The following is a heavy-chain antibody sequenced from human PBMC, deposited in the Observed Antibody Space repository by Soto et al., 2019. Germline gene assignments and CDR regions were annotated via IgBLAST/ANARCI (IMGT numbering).Heavy chain of an antibody. CDR1: GFTFSGYW. CDR2: INQYGSEK. D-gene: IGHD2-2*01. CDR3: ARAPQYCLSRACSGFYGLDV. Sequence: GGSLRLSCAASGFTFSGYWMNWVRQAPGKGLEWVANINQYGSEKYYVDSVKGRFTISRDNAKNSLYLEMSSLGAEDTAVYYCARAPQYCLSRACSGFYGLDVWGQGTTVTVAS. V-gene: IGHV3-7*01. J-gene: IGHJ6*02.